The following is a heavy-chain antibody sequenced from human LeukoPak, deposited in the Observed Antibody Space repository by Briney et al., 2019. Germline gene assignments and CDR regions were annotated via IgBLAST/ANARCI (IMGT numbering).Heavy chain of an antibody. J-gene: IGHJ4*02. CDR2: ISYDGSDK. CDR1: GFTFSSSA. D-gene: IGHD3-22*01. V-gene: IGHV3-30*04. Sequence: PGRSLRLSCAASGFTFSSSAMHWVRQAPGKGLEWVAVISYDGSDKYYADSVKGRFTISRDNSKNTLYLQMNSLRAEDTAVYYCARVGSSGPYAFDYWGQGTLVTVSS. CDR3: ARVGSSGPYAFDY.